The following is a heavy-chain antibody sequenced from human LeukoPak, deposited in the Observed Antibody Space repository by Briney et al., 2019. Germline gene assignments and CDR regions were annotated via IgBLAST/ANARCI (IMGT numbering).Heavy chain of an antibody. D-gene: IGHD3-22*01. CDR3: ANRNYYDSSGYYEYYFDF. J-gene: IGHJ4*02. V-gene: IGHV3-23*01. CDR1: GFTFSNYA. CDR2: ISGSGGYT. Sequence: QTGGSLRLSCAASGFTFSNYAMSWVRQAPGKGLEWVSGISGSGGYTYYADSVKGRFIISRDNSKNTLYLQMNSLRAEDTAVYYCANRNYYDSSGYYEYYFDFWGQGTLVTVSS.